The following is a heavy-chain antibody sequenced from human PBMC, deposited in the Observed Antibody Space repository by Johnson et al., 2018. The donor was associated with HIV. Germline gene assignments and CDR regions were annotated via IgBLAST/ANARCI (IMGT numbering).Heavy chain of an antibody. V-gene: IGHV3-30*02. J-gene: IGHJ3*02. CDR3: AREGPSERAGFDI. CDR1: GFNVDDDA. CDR2: IRYDGSNK. Sequence: QVQLVESGGGVVRPGGSLRLSCAASGFNVDDDALSWVRQVPGKGLEWVAFIRYDGSNKYYADSVKGRFTISRDNARNTLYLQMNSLRADDTAVYYCAREGPSERAGFDIWGQGTMVTVSS.